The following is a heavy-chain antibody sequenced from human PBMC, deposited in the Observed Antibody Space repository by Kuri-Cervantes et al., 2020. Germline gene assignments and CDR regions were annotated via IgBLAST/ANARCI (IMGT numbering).Heavy chain of an antibody. V-gene: IGHV3-33*03. CDR1: GFTFSSYA. D-gene: IGHD6-6*01. CDR3: AKGPYIAARPRSGYFDY. CDR2: IWYDGSNK. J-gene: IGHJ4*02. Sequence: GGSLRLSCAASGFTFSSYAMSWVRQAPGKGLEWVAVIWYDGSNKYYADSVKGRFTISRGNAKNSLYLQMNSLRAEDTALYYCAKGPYIAARPRSGYFDYWGQGTLVTVSS.